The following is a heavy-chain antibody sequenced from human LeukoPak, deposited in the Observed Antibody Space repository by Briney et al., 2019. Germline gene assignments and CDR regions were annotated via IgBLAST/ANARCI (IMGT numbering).Heavy chain of an antibody. Sequence: PSETLSLTCTVSGGSISSYYWSWIRQPPGEGLEWIGSIYYSGSTYYNPSLKSRVTISVDTSKNQFSLKLSSVTAADTAVYYCASGIMTTVTKNFDYWGQGTLVTVSS. CDR3: ASGIMTTVTKNFDY. CDR1: GGSISSYY. J-gene: IGHJ4*02. D-gene: IGHD4-17*01. CDR2: IYYSGST. V-gene: IGHV4-39*01.